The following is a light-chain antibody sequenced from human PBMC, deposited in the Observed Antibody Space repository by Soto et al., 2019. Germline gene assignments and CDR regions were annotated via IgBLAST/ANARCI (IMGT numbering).Light chain of an antibody. CDR1: SSDVGGYSY. V-gene: IGLV2-14*01. CDR2: EVS. J-gene: IGLJ2*01. Sequence: QSALTQPASVSGSPGLSITISCTGTSSDVGGYSYVSWYQQHPGKAPKLMIYEVSNRPSGVSNRFSGSKSGNTASLTISGLQPEDEADYYCSSYTSSSTLVFGGGTNLTVL. CDR3: SSYTSSSTLV.